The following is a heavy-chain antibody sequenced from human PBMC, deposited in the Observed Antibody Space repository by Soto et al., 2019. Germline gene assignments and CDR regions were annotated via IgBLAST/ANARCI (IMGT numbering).Heavy chain of an antibody. Sequence: GGSLRLSCATSGFTFSSNGMSWVRQAPGKGLDWVSGISGSGRNTYYADSVKGRFTISRDNSKNTLFLQMNSLRVEDTAVYYCAKNGLSDSPSAIDSWGQGTLVTVSS. V-gene: IGHV3-23*01. CDR3: AKNGLSDSPSAIDS. CDR1: GFTFSSNG. J-gene: IGHJ4*02. CDR2: ISGSGRNT. D-gene: IGHD2-8*01.